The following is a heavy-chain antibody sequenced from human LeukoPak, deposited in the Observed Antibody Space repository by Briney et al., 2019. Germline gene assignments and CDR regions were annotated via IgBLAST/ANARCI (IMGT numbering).Heavy chain of an antibody. CDR2: ISYDGSNK. CDR3: ARDYLPWDWFGGPKSYGMDV. D-gene: IGHD3-10*01. CDR1: GFTFSNYS. J-gene: IGHJ6*02. Sequence: PGGSLRLSCAASGFTFSNYSMNWVRQAPGKGLEWVAVISYDGSNKYYADSVKGRFTISRDNSKNTLYLQMNSLRAEDTAVYYCARDYLPWDWFGGPKSYGMDVWGQGTTVTVSS. V-gene: IGHV3-30*03.